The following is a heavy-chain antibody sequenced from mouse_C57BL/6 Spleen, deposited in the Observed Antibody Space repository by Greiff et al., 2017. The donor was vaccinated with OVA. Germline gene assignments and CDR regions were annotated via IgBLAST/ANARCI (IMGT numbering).Heavy chain of an antibody. J-gene: IGHJ4*01. CDR3: ARDRWVLRAMDY. D-gene: IGHD2-3*01. Sequence: VQLQQSGPELVKPGASVKISCKASGYSFTGYYMNWVKQSPEKSLEWIGEINPSTGGTTYNQKFKAKATLTVDKSSSTAYMQLKSLTSEDSAVYYCARDRWVLRAMDYWGQGTSVTVSS. CDR1: GYSFTGYY. V-gene: IGHV1-42*01. CDR2: INPSTGGT.